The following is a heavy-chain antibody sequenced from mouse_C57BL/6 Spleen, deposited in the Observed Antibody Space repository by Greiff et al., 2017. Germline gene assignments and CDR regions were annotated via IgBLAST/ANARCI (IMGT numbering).Heavy chain of an antibody. D-gene: IGHD3-2*02. CDR2: INPNNGGT. CDR3: AREACFDY. V-gene: IGHV1-26*01. J-gene: IGHJ2*01. Sequence: VQLQQSGPELVKPGASVKISCKASGYTFTDYYMNWVKQSHGKSLEWIGDINPNNGGTSYNQKFKGKATLTVDKSSSTAYMELRSLTSEDSAVYYCAREACFDYWGQGTTLTVSS. CDR1: GYTFTDYY.